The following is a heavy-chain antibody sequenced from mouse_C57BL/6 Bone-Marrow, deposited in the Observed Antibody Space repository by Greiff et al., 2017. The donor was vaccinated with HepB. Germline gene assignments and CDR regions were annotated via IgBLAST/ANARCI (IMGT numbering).Heavy chain of an antibody. V-gene: IGHV1-50*01. CDR3: ARGQRGFDY. CDR1: GYTFTSYW. D-gene: IGHD6-1*01. CDR2: IDPSDSYT. Sequence: QVQLQQPGAELVKPGASVKLSCKASGYTFTSYWMQWVKQRPGQGLEWIGEIDPSDSYTNYNQKFKGKATLTVDTSSSTAYMQLSSLTSEDSAVYYCARGQRGFDYWGQGTTLTVSS. J-gene: IGHJ2*01.